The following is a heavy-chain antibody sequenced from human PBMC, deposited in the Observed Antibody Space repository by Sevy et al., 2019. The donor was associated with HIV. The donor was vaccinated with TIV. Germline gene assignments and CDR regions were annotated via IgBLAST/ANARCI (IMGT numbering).Heavy chain of an antibody. V-gene: IGHV4-39*01. D-gene: IGHD3-3*01. Sequence: SETLSLTCTVSGGSISSSSYYWGWIRQPPGKGLEWIGSIYYSGSTYYNPSLKSRVTISVDTSKNQFSLKLSSWTAADTAVYYCADPRYDFWTGYPLYFDCWCQGTLVTVSS. CDR3: ADPRYDFWTGYPLYFDC. J-gene: IGHJ4*02. CDR2: IYYSGST. CDR1: GGSISSSSYY.